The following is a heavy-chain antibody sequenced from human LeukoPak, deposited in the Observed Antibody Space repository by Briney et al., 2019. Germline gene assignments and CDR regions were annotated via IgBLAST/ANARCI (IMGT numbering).Heavy chain of an antibody. CDR2: INPSGGST. Sequence: ASVKVSCKASGYTSTRYYMHWVQQAPGQGLEWMGIINPSGGSTNYAQKFQGRVTMTRDTSTNTVYMELSSLRSEDTAVYYCARGPSITMVRGGQWYYYMDVWGKGTTVTISS. CDR3: ARGPSITMVRGGQWYYYMDV. V-gene: IGHV1-46*01. CDR1: GYTSTRYY. J-gene: IGHJ6*03. D-gene: IGHD3-10*01.